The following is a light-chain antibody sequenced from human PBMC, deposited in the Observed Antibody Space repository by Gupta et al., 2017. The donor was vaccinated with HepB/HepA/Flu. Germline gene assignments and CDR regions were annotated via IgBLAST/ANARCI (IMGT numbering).Light chain of an antibody. Sequence: VMTQSPATPSVSPGEGATLSSRASQSVRNNLAWYQQKPGQAPRLLIYSASTRATGTPARFSGSGSGTEFTLTISSLQSEDFAVYYCQQYSTWRRTFGQGTRLEI. CDR3: QQYSTWRRT. CDR1: QSVRNN. V-gene: IGKV3-15*01. CDR2: SAS. J-gene: IGKJ5*01.